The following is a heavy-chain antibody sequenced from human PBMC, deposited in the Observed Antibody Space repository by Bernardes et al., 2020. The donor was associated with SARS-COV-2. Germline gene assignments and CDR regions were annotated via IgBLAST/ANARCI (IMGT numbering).Heavy chain of an antibody. CDR3: ARDRGEVMTLFGVVTGPQYFEL. CDR1: GDSLRNSF. CDR2: LSNSGSS. J-gene: IGHJ4*02. Sequence: SETLSLTCAVSGDSLRNSFWSWIRQPPGRGLEWIAYLSNSGSSDYNPSLKSRVTISVDTSKSQFSLELRSVTAADTAVYYCARDRGEVMTLFGVVTGPQYFELWGQGTLVTVSS. D-gene: IGHD3-3*01. V-gene: IGHV4-59*01.